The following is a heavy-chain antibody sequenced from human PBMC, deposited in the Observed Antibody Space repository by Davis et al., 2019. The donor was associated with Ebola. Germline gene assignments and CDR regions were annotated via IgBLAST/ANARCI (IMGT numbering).Heavy chain of an antibody. Sequence: SVKVSCKASGGTFSSYAISWVRQAPGQGLEWMGGIIPIFGTANYAQKFQGRVTITADESTSTAYMELSSLRSEDTAVYYCARDQVVVVPAAIPGNYYYYYYMDVWGKGTTVTVSS. D-gene: IGHD2-2*02. J-gene: IGHJ6*03. V-gene: IGHV1-69*13. CDR3: ARDQVVVVPAAIPGNYYYYYYMDV. CDR2: IIPIFGTA. CDR1: GGTFSSYA.